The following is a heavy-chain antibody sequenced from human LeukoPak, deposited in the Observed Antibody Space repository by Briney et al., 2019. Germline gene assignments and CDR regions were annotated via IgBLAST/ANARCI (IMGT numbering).Heavy chain of an antibody. Sequence: TGGSLRLPCAASGFTFSSYGMHWVRQAPGKGLEWVAFIRYDGSNKYYADSVKGRFTISRDNSKNTLYLQMNSLRAEDTAVYYCAKAHSSSWYFDYWGQGTLVTVSS. CDR3: AKAHSSSWYFDY. CDR2: IRYDGSNK. J-gene: IGHJ4*02. V-gene: IGHV3-30*02. CDR1: GFTFSSYG. D-gene: IGHD6-13*01.